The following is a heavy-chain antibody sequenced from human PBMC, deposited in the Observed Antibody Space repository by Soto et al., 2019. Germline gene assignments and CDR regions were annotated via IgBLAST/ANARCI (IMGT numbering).Heavy chain of an antibody. CDR2: IYYSGST. J-gene: IGHJ4*02. D-gene: IGHD3-10*01. Sequence: QVQLQESGPGLVKPSQTLSLTCTVSGGSISSGGYYWSWIRQHPGKGLEWIGYIYYSGSTYYNPSRKSRVTSPVDTSKNQFSLKLSSVPAADTAVYYCAREVVTMVRGVTLSYFDYWGQGTLVTVSS. CDR3: AREVVTMVRGVTLSYFDY. CDR1: GGSISSGGYY. V-gene: IGHV4-31*03.